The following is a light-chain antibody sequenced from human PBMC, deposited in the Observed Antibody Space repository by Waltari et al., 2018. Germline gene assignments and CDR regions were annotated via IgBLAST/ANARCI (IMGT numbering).Light chain of an antibody. Sequence: SYVLTQPPSVSVAPGKTARITCGGNNIGSKSVHLYQQKQGQAPVLVVYDDSDRPSGIPERFSGSNSGNTATLTISRVEAGDEADYYCQVWDTSSNLHVVFGGGAKLTVL. CDR1: NIGSKS. CDR3: QVWDTSSNLHVV. J-gene: IGLJ2*01. V-gene: IGLV3-21*03. CDR2: DDS.